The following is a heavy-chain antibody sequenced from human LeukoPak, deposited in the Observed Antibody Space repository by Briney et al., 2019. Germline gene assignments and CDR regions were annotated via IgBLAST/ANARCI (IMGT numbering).Heavy chain of an antibody. CDR3: ARESPLAPIVVVPAAIVCGPLDY. Sequence: GGSLRLSCAASGFTFSSYWMSWVRQAPGKGLEWVANIKQDGSEKYYVDSAKGRFTISRDNAKNSLYLQMNSLRAEDMAVYYCARESPLAPIVVVPAAIVCGPLDYWGQGTLVTVSS. CDR2: IKQDGSEK. V-gene: IGHV3-7*01. J-gene: IGHJ4*02. CDR1: GFTFSSYW. D-gene: IGHD2-2*01.